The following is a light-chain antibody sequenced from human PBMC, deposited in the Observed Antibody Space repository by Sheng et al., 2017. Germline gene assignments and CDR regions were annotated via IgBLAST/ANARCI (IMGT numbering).Light chain of an antibody. CDR1: PTVSSTY. Sequence: EGVLTQSPGTLSLSPGERATLSCRASPTVSSTYLAWYQQRPGQAPRLLIYGASSRATGIPDRFSGSGSGTDFTLTISRLEPEDFAVYYCQQYGRSRTFGQGTEGGNQT. V-gene: IGKV3-20*01. J-gene: IGKJ1*01. CDR2: GAS. CDR3: QQYGRSRT.